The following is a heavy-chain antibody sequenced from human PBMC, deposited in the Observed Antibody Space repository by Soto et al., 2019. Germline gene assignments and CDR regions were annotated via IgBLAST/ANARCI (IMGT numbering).Heavy chain of an antibody. CDR2: IFNSGNT. D-gene: IGHD6-13*01. Sequence: QVQLQESGPGLVKPSETLSLTCTVSGDSMTSRSYYWGWIRQPPGKGLEWIGTIFNSGNTYYNPSLKSRVTISIDTSKNQFSLRLNSVTAADSGAYYCARPRGGGASWSYYNYYMDVWGKGTTVTVSS. J-gene: IGHJ6*03. CDR1: GDSMTSRSYY. V-gene: IGHV4-39*01. CDR3: ARPRGGGASWSYYNYYMDV.